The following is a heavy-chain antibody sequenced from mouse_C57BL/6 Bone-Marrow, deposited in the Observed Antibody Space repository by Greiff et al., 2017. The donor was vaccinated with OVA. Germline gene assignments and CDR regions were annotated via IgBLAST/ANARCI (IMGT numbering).Heavy chain of an antibody. D-gene: IGHD1-1*01. CDR2: IDPENGDT. V-gene: IGHV14-4*01. Sequence: VQLQQSGAKLVRPGASVKLSCTASGFNIKDDYMHWVKQRPEQGLEWIGWIDPENGDTEYASKFQGKATITADTSSNTAYLQLSSLTSEDTAVYYCTTITTVVAPFAYWGQGTLVTVSA. CDR3: TTITTVVAPFAY. J-gene: IGHJ3*01. CDR1: GFNIKDDY.